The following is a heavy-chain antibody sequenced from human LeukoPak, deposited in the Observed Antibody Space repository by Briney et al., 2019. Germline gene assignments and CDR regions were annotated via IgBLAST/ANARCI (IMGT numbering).Heavy chain of an antibody. CDR1: GGSFSGYY. J-gene: IGHJ4*02. CDR2: INHSGST. Sequence: SETLSLTCAVYGGSFSGYYWSWIRQPPGKGLEWFGEINHSGSTNYNPSLKSRVTISVDTSKNQFSLKLSSVTPADTAVYYCARDRYYYGSGSYPHFDYWGQGTLVTVSS. CDR3: ARDRYYYGSGSYPHFDY. D-gene: IGHD3-10*01. V-gene: IGHV4-34*01.